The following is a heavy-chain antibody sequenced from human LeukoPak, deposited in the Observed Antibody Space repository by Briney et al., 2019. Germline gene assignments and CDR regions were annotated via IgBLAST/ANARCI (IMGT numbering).Heavy chain of an antibody. CDR1: GGTFSSYA. J-gene: IGHJ2*01. Sequence: VASVKVSCKASGGTFSSYAISWVRQAPGQGLEWMGGIIPIFGTANYAQKFQGRVTVTADESTSTAYMELSSLRSEDTAVYYCAREPVGPNWYFDLWGRGTLVTVSS. V-gene: IGHV1-69*13. D-gene: IGHD1-26*01. CDR3: AREPVGPNWYFDL. CDR2: IIPIFGTA.